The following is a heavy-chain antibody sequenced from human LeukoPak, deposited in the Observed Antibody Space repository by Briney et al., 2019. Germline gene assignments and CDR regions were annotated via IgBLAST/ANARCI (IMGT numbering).Heavy chain of an antibody. CDR2: IYYSGST. J-gene: IGHJ4*02. Sequence: PSETLSLTCTVSGGSISSYYWSWIRQPPGKGLEWIGYIYYSGSTNYNPSLKSRVTISVDTSKNQFSLKLSSVTAADTAVYYCARDAGSSSPHFDYWAREPWSPSPQ. CDR3: ARDAGSSSPHFDY. D-gene: IGHD6-6*01. CDR1: GGSISSYY. V-gene: IGHV4-59*01.